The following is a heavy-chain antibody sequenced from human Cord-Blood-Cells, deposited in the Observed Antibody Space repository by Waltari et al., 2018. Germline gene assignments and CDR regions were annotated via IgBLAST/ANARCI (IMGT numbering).Heavy chain of an antibody. D-gene: IGHD3-10*01. CDR1: GYTFTSYY. V-gene: IGHV1-46*01. CDR3: ARDKPRLLWFRELPGSGVDY. J-gene: IGHJ4*02. CDR2: INPSGGST. Sequence: QVQLVQSGAEVKKPGASVKVSCKTSGYTFTSYYMHWVRQAPGQGLEWMGIINPSGGSTSYAQKFQGRVTMTRDTSTSTVYMELSSLRSEDTAVYYCARDKPRLLWFRELPGSGVDYWGQGTLVTVSS.